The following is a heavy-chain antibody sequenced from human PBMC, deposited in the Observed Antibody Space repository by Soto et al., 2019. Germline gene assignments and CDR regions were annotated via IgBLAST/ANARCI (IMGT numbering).Heavy chain of an antibody. Sequence: GGSLRLSCTASGFTFVDYAMSWFRQAPGKGLEWVGFIRSKAYGGTTEYAASVKGRFTISRDDSKSIAYLQMNSLKTEDTAVYYFTKDPIASGSYNYWGHGTLLTASS. D-gene: IGHD1-26*01. J-gene: IGHJ4*01. CDR1: GFTFVDYA. V-gene: IGHV3-49*03. CDR3: TKDPIASGSYNY. CDR2: IRSKAYGGTT.